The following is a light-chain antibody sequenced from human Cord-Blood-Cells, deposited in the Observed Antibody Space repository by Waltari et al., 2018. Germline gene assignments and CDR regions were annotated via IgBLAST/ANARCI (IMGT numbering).Light chain of an antibody. V-gene: IGKV1-5*03. Sequence: DIQMIQSPSTLSTSVGDRVNITCRASQSISSWLAWYQQKPGKAPKLLIYKASSLESGVPSRFSGSGSGTEFTLTISSLQPDDFATYYCQQYNSYWTFGQGTKVEIK. CDR3: QQYNSYWT. CDR2: KAS. J-gene: IGKJ1*01. CDR1: QSISSW.